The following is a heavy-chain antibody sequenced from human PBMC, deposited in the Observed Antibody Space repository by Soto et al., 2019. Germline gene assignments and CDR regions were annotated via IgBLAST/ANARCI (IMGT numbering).Heavy chain of an antibody. CDR2: ISSSGSTI. D-gene: IGHD2-15*01. J-gene: IGHJ4*02. Sequence: GGSLRLSCAASGFTFSDYYMSWIRQAPGKGLEWVSYISSSGSTIYYADSVKGRFTISRDTAKNSLYLQMNSLRAEDTAVYYCARDIAYCSGGSCYSAVDYWGQGTLVNVSS. CDR3: ARDIAYCSGGSCYSAVDY. CDR1: GFTFSDYY. V-gene: IGHV3-11*01.